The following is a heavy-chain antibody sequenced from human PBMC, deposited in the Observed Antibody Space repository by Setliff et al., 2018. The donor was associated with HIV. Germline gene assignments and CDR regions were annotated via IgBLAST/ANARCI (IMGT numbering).Heavy chain of an antibody. CDR1: GSSISSSGYY. CDR3: ARGPFVLRFLERLVGFDY. CDR2: VYYSGST. V-gene: IGHV4-31*02. D-gene: IGHD3-3*01. Sequence: TRSLTCSVSGSSISSSGYYWSWIRQHPGKGLDWILRVYYSGSTDYNPSLQSRATLSIDTSKNQFSLKLTSVIAADTAIYYCARGPFVLRFLERLVGFDYWGQGKLVTVSS. J-gene: IGHJ4*02.